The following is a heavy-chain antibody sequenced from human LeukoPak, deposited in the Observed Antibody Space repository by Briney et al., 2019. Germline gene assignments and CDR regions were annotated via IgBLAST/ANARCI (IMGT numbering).Heavy chain of an antibody. V-gene: IGHV3-20*04. D-gene: IGHD2-15*01. CDR2: ISWDGSTT. J-gene: IGHJ5*02. CDR1: GFTFDDYG. Sequence: GGSLRLSCAASGFTFDDYGMSWVRQAPGKGLQWVSTISWDGSTTAYADSVKGRFTISRDNAKNSLYLQMNSLRAEDTAVYYCARAGYCSGGSCWGTNWFDPWGQGTLVTVSS. CDR3: ARAGYCSGGSCWGTNWFDP.